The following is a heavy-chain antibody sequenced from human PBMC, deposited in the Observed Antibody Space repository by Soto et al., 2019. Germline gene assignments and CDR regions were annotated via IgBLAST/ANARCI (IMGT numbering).Heavy chain of an antibody. CDR3: ARHIAVSGTRGFDH. Sequence: QVQLQESGPGLMKPSGTLSLTCAVSVGSITSNWWSWVRQPPGKGLEWIAEIFHTGSANYNPSLMGRLTISMDKSRSHLSLTLNSVTAADTAVYYCARHIAVSGTRGFDHWGQGTLVTVSS. CDR2: IFHTGSA. J-gene: IGHJ4*02. CDR1: VGSITSNW. V-gene: IGHV4-4*02. D-gene: IGHD2-21*01.